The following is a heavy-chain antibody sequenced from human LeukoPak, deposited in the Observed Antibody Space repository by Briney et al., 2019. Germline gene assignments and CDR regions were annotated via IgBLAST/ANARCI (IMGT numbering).Heavy chain of an antibody. CDR3: ARQSTNLRRLDP. Sequence: SETLSLTCTVFGGSISNYYWGWIRQLPGKGPEGIGYNSYSGITNYNPSLKSRATISVDTSKNQFSLKVTSVTAADTAIYYCARQSTNLRRLDPWGQGTLVTVSS. CDR1: GGSISNYY. J-gene: IGHJ5*02. V-gene: IGHV4-59*08. CDR2: NSYSGIT.